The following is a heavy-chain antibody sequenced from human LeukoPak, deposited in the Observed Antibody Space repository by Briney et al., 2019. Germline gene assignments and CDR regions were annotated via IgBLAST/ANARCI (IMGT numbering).Heavy chain of an antibody. CDR3: AREIGGYCSSTSCSQYKYFDY. CDR2: IYYSGST. V-gene: IGHV4-30-4*02. D-gene: IGHD2-2*01. CDR1: GGSISSGDYY. Sequence: SETLSLTCTVSGGSISSGDYYWSWIRQPPGKGLEWIGYIYYSGSTYYNPSLKSRVTISVDTSKNQFSLKLSSVTAADTAVYYCAREIGGYCSSTSCSQYKYFDYWGQGTLVTVSS. J-gene: IGHJ4*02.